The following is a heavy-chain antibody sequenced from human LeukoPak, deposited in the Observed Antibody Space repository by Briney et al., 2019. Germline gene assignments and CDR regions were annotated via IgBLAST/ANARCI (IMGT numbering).Heavy chain of an antibody. V-gene: IGHV4-39*01. D-gene: IGHD3-22*01. J-gene: IGHJ4*02. CDR2: IYYSGST. CDR3: ASGRITMIVVIQGPFDY. Sequence: PFETLRLTCTVSGGSISSSSYYWGWIRQPPGKGLEWIGSIYYSGSTYYNPSLKSRVTISVDTSKNQFSLKLSSVTAADTAVYYCASGRITMIVVIQGPFDYWGQGTLVTVSS. CDR1: GGSISSSSYY.